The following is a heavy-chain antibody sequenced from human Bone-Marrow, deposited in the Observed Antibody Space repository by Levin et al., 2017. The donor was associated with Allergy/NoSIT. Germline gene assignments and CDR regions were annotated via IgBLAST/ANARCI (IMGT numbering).Heavy chain of an antibody. Sequence: GGSLRLSCAASGFTFSNYWMHWVRQAPGKGLVWVSHINSDGSNTNYADSVKGRFTISRDNAKNTLYLQMNSLREEDTAVYYCARGGCSSTSCLDNWGQGTLVTVSP. CDR1: GFTFSNYW. CDR2: INSDGSNT. CDR3: ARGGCSSTSCLDN. V-gene: IGHV3-74*01. D-gene: IGHD2-2*01. J-gene: IGHJ4*02.